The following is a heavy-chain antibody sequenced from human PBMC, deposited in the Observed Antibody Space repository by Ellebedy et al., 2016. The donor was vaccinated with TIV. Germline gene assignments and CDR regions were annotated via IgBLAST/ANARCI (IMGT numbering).Heavy chain of an antibody. CDR1: GGTFSSYA. CDR2: ISAYNGNT. CDR3: ARGGRGVGSYAY. J-gene: IGHJ4*02. V-gene: IGHV1-18*01. Sequence: ASVKVSCKASGGTFSSYAISWVRQAPGQGLEWMGWISAYNGNTNYAQKLQGRVTMTTDTSTSTAYMELSSLRSEDTAVYYCARGGRGVGSYAYWGQGTLVTVSS. D-gene: IGHD1-26*01.